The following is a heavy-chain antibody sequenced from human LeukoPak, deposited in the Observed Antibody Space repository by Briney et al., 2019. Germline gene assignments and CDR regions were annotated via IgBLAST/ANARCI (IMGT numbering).Heavy chain of an antibody. CDR3: ARDLIGGATFDY. V-gene: IGHV3-74*01. CDR2: INSDGTNT. J-gene: IGHJ4*02. CDR1: EFTFSTYC. Sequence: PGWSLRLSCAASEFTFSTYCMHWVRQAPGKGLVWVSRINSDGTNTDYADSVKGRFTISRDNAKNSLYLQMNSLRAEDTAVYYCARDLIGGATFDYWGQGTLVTVSS. D-gene: IGHD1-26*01.